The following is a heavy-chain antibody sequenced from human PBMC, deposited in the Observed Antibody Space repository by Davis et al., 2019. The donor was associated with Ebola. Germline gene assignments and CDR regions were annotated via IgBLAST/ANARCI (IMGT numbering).Heavy chain of an antibody. J-gene: IGHJ4*02. CDR3: VPGTWI. V-gene: IGHV3-7*01. CDR1: GFTFSSYW. Sequence: GGSLRLSCAASGFTFSSYWMSWVRQAPGKGLEWVANIKQDGSENYYVDSVKGRFTISRDNAKNSLYLQMNTLRVEETAIYYCVPGTWIRGQGTLVTVSS. D-gene: IGHD5-18*01. CDR2: IKQDGSEN.